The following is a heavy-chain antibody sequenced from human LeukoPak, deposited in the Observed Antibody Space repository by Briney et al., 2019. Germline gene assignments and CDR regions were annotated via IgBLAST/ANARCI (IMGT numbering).Heavy chain of an antibody. V-gene: IGHV1-2*02. Sequence: GASVTVSCKASGYTFTGYYMHWVRQAPGQGLEWMGWINPNSGGTNYAQKFQGRVTMTRDTSISTAYMELSRLRSDDTAVYYCASQAVAGTLYYYYGMDVWGQGTTVTVSS. CDR3: ASQAVAGTLYYYYGMDV. CDR2: INPNSGGT. J-gene: IGHJ6*02. CDR1: GYTFTGYY. D-gene: IGHD6-19*01.